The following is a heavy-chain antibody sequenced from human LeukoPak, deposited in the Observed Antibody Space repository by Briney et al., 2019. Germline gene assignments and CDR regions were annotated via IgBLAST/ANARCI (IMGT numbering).Heavy chain of an antibody. CDR3: ARDSRASYSSGCYGPPDFDY. CDR2: ISAYNGNT. V-gene: IGHV1-18*01. CDR1: GYTFTSYG. D-gene: IGHD6-19*01. Sequence: GASVKVSCKASGYTFTSYGISWVRQAPGQGVEWMGWISAYNGNTNYAQKLQGRVTMTTDTSTSTAYMELRSLRSDDTAVYYCARDSRASYSSGCYGPPDFDYWGQGTLVTVSS. J-gene: IGHJ4*02.